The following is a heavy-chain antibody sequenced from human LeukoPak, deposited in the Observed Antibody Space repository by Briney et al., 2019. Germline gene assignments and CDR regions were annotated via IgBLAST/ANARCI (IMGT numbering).Heavy chain of an antibody. D-gene: IGHD5-24*01. V-gene: IGHV6-1*01. CDR1: GDSVSSNSAA. CDR3: ARGVEMATMRNRYFDY. J-gene: IGHJ4*02. CDR2: TYYRSKWYN. Sequence: SQTLSLTCAISGDSVSSNSAAWHWIRQSPSRGLEWLGRTYYRSKWYNDYAVSVKSRITINPDTSKNQFSLQLNSVTPEDTAVYYCARGVEMATMRNRYFDYWGQGTLVTVSS.